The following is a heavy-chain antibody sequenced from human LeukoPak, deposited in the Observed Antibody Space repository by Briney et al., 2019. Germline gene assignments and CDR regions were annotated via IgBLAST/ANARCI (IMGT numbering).Heavy chain of an antibody. D-gene: IGHD1-26*01. V-gene: IGHV3-21*01. CDR2: ITSSSSYI. Sequence: PGGSLRLSCAASGFTFSSYTMNWVRQAPGKGLEWFSSITSSSSYIYYIDSVKGRFTISRDNAKNSLYLQMTSLRAEDMAVYYCARDLLGAHDYWGQGTLVTVSS. CDR3: ARDLLGAHDY. CDR1: GFTFSSYT. J-gene: IGHJ4*02.